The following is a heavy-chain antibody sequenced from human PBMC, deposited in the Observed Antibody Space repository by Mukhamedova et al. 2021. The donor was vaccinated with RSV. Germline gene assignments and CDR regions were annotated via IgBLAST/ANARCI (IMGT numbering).Heavy chain of an antibody. J-gene: IGHJ4*02. CDR2: ISSSGSSI. D-gene: IGHD2-2*02. V-gene: IGHV3-48*03. CDR3: ARAHCSSTTCYRFDY. Sequence: YISSSGSSIYYADSVKGRITISRDNAKNSQYLQMDSLRAEDMAVYYCARAHCSSTTCYRFDYWGQGTLVTVSS.